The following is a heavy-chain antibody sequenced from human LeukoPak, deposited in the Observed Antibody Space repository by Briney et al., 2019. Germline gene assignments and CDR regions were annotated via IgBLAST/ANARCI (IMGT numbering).Heavy chain of an antibody. J-gene: IGHJ6*03. D-gene: IGHD2-8*01. CDR2: INTNSGET. CDR3: ARGGLRVMVYRLYYMDV. CDR1: GYSLTGYY. V-gene: IGHV1-2*02. Sequence: ASVKVSCKPSGYSLTGYYMHWVRQAPGQGIEWMGWINTNSGETKYAQKIQGRVTMTRDTSTSTAYMELTRLRSDDTAVYYCARGGLRVMVYRLYYMDVWGKGTTVTVSS.